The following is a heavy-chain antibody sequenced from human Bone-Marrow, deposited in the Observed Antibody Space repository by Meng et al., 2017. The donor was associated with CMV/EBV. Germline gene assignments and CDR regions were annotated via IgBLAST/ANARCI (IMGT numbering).Heavy chain of an antibody. CDR3: ARGRAAPKTYYYYGMDV. J-gene: IGHJ6*02. CDR2: IIPIFGTA. CDR1: GGTFSSYA. V-gene: IGHV1-69*05. Sequence: SVKVSWKASGGTFSSYAISWVRQAPGQGLEWMGGIIPIFGTANYAQKFQGRVTITTDESTSTAYMELSSLRSEDTAVDYWARGRAAPKTYYYYGMDVWGQGTTVTVSS.